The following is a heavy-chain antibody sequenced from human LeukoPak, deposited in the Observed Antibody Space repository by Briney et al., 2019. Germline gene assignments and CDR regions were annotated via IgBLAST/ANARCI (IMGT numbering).Heavy chain of an antibody. CDR2: INSDGSST. V-gene: IGHV3-74*01. CDR3: ARVQKSRKSVASAVDC. Sequence: PGGSLRLSCAASGFTFSSYWMHWVRQAPGKGLVWVSRINSDGSSTSYADSVKGRFTISRDNAKNSLYLQMNSLRAEDTAVYYCARVQKSRKSVASAVDCWGQGTVVIVSS. D-gene: IGHD5-12*01. J-gene: IGHJ4*02. CDR1: GFTFSSYW.